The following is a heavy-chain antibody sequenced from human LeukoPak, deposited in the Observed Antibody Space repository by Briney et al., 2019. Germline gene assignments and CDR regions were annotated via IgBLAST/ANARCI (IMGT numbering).Heavy chain of an antibody. J-gene: IGHJ3*02. Sequence: GGSLRLSCAASGFTFSSYSMNWVRQAPGKGLEWVSYISSSSSTIYYADSVRGRFTISRDNAKNSLYLRMNSLRAEDTAMYYCARAPDDYGDWGAFDIWGQGTMVTVSS. CDR1: GFTFSSYS. V-gene: IGHV3-48*01. CDR2: ISSSSSTI. CDR3: ARAPDDYGDWGAFDI. D-gene: IGHD4-17*01.